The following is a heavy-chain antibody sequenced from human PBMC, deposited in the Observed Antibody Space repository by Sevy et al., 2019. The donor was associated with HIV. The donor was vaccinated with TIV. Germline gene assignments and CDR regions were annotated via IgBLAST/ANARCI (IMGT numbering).Heavy chain of an antibody. V-gene: IGHV3-64D*06. CDR1: GFTFSSYA. J-gene: IGHJ5*02. Sequence: GGSLRLSCSASGFTFSSYAMHWVRQAPGKGLEYVSAISSTGVSTYYSYSVKGRFTIARDKSKNTLHLKMSSLRAEDEDVYYCVKGSSWSFFDLWFDPWGQGTLVTVSS. CDR3: VKGSSWSFFDLWFDP. D-gene: IGHD6-6*01. CDR2: ISSTGVST.